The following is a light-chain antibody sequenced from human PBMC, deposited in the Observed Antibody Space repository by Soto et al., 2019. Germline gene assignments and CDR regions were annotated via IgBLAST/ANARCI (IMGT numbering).Light chain of an antibody. V-gene: IGKV3-15*01. CDR3: QQYNNWPFS. Sequence: EIRMTQSPCTLSLSPSERSTLSCRAAQGVTTNFAWYQQKSGQSPRLLIYDVSNRATGVPARFSGSGSETDFTLTISGLRSEDSAVYFCQQYNNWPFSFGQGTRLEIK. CDR1: QGVTTN. J-gene: IGKJ5*01. CDR2: DVS.